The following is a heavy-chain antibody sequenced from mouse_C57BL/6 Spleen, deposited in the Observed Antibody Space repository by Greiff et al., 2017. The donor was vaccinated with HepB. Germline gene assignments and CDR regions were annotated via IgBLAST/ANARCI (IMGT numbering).Heavy chain of an antibody. CDR3: TVVYYEYDVWFAY. J-gene: IGHJ3*01. CDR1: GYTFTSYW. D-gene: IGHD2-4*01. CDR2: IYPGNSDT. Sequence: VQLQQSGTVLARPGASVKMSCKTSGYTFTSYWMHWVKQRPGQGLEWIGAIYPGNSDTSYNQKFKGKAKLTAVTSASTAYMELSSLTNEDSAVYYCTVVYYEYDVWFAYWGQGTLVTVSA. V-gene: IGHV1-5*01.